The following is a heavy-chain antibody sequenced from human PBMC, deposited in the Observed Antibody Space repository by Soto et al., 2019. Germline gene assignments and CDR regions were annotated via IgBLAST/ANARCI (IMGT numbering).Heavy chain of an antibody. D-gene: IGHD2-8*01. CDR1: GDYINSGGHS. Sequence: PSETLSLTRTVSGDYINSGGHSWSWIRQPPGEALEWIGYIYQTGTTQYNPSLSSRDSISADRAKNQFSLHLTSVTAADTAVYYCAKAVFCTDGFCFPKWLDPWGQGILVTVSS. J-gene: IGHJ5*02. V-gene: IGHV4-30-2*01. CDR3: AKAVFCTDGFCFPKWLDP. CDR2: IYQTGTT.